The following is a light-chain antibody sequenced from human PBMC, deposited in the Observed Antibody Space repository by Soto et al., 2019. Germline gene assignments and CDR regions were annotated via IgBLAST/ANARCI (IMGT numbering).Light chain of an antibody. J-gene: IGLJ2*01. Sequence: SSELTQSPSVSVSPGQTASITCSGNKLGDKYVGWYHQKPGQSPVLAIYQNSKRPSGIPQRFSGSNTGNTATLTISGTQAMDDADYYCQAWDSSTVVFGGGTKLTVL. CDR1: KLGDKY. CDR2: QNS. V-gene: IGLV3-1*01. CDR3: QAWDSSTVV.